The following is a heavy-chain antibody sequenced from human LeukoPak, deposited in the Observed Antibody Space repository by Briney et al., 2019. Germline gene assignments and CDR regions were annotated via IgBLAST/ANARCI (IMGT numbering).Heavy chain of an antibody. CDR3: AKGFHYDSLGVDY. CDR2: ISYDGSNK. CDR1: GFTFSTYG. J-gene: IGHJ4*02. V-gene: IGHV3-30*18. D-gene: IGHD3-22*01. Sequence: GRSLRLSCAASGFTFSTYGIHWVRQAPGKGLEWVAVISYDGSNKYYADSVKGRFTISRDNSKNTLYLQMNSLRAEDTAVYYCAKGFHYDSLGVDYWGQGTLVTVSS.